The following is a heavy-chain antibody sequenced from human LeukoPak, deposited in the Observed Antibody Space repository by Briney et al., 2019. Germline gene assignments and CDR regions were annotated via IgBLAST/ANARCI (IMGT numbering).Heavy chain of an antibody. V-gene: IGHV3-48*03. J-gene: IGHJ6*04. CDR3: ARVGYDIVYYYYGMDV. D-gene: IGHD3-9*01. Sequence: AGGSLRLSCAASGFTFSSYEMNWVRQAPGKGLEWVSYISSSGSTIYYADSVKGRLTISRDNAKNSLYLQMNSLRAEDTAVYYCARVGYDIVYYYYGMDVWGKGTTVTVSS. CDR2: ISSSGSTI. CDR1: GFTFSSYE.